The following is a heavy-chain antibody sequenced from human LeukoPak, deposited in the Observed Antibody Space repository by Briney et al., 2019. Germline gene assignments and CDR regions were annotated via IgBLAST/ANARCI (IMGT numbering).Heavy chain of an antibody. D-gene: IGHD1-26*01. V-gene: IGHV1-2*02. Sequence: ASVKVSCKASGYTFTGYYMHWVRQAPGQGLEWMGWINPNSGGANYAQKFQGRVTMTRDTSISTAYMELSRLRSDDTAVYYCARVRWEPYYFDYWGQGTLVTVSS. J-gene: IGHJ4*02. CDR3: ARVRWEPYYFDY. CDR2: INPNSGGA. CDR1: GYTFTGYY.